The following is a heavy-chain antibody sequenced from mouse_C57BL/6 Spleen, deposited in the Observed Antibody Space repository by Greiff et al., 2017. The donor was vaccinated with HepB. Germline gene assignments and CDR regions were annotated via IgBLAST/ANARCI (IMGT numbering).Heavy chain of an antibody. J-gene: IGHJ4*01. CDR3: ARDGYDGDAMDY. CDR2: IDPSDSET. V-gene: IGHV1-52*01. D-gene: IGHD2-2*01. Sequence: QVQLQQSGAELVRPGSSVKLSCKASGYTFTSYWMHWVKQRPIQGLEWIGNIDPSDSETHYNQKFKDKATLTVDESSSTAYMQLSSLTSEDSAVYYCARDGYDGDAMDYWGQGTSVTVSS. CDR1: GYTFTSYW.